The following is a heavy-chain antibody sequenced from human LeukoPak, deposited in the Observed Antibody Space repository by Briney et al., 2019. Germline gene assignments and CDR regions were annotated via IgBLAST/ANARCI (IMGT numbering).Heavy chain of an antibody. CDR3: AKDVPGCCSSTSCFDY. CDR1: GFTFSSYA. CDR2: ISGSGGST. J-gene: IGHJ4*02. D-gene: IGHD2-2*01. V-gene: IGHV3-23*01. Sequence: GGSLRLSCAASGFTFSSYAMSWVRQAPGKGLEWVSAISGSGGSTYYADSVKGRFTISRDNSKNTLYLQMNSLRAEDTAVYYCAKDVPGCCSSTSCFDYWGQGTLGTVSS.